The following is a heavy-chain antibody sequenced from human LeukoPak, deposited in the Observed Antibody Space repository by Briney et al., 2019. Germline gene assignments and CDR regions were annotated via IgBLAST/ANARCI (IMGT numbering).Heavy chain of an antibody. J-gene: IGHJ5*02. CDR1: GYTLTELS. D-gene: IGHD3-3*01. CDR3: ATVMTIFGVGKPNWFDP. Sequence: EASVKVSCKVSGYTLTELSMHSVRQTPGKGLERMGGFDPEDGETIYAQTFQGRVTMTEDTSTDTAYMELSSLRSEDTAVYYCATVMTIFGVGKPNWFDPWGQGTLVTVSS. CDR2: FDPEDGET. V-gene: IGHV1-24*01.